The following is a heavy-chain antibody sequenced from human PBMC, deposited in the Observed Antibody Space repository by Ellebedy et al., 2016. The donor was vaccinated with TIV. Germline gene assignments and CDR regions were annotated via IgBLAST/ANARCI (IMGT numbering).Heavy chain of an antibody. V-gene: IGHV1-18*01. CDR3: ARDGSYYYDSSGHYCGY. CDR1: GYTFTSYG. D-gene: IGHD3-22*01. Sequence: ASVKVSCXASGYTFTSYGISWVRQAPGQGLEWMGWISGYNGNTNDAQQFQGRVTMTTDTSTSTAYMELRSLRSDDTAMYYCARDGSYYYDSSGHYCGYWGQGTLVTVSS. CDR2: ISGYNGNT. J-gene: IGHJ4*02.